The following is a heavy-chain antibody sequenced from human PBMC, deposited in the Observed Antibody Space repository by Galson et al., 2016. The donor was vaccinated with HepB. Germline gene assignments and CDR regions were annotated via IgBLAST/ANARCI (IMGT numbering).Heavy chain of an antibody. CDR1: GFSFSRFE. Sequence: SLRLSCAASGFSFSRFELNWVRQAPGKGLEWVSFISSSGSEIHYADSVKGRFTIARDNARNSVYLQMNSLRAEDSGVYYCARDSAPYDSLLLLGYWGQGTLVTVSS. V-gene: IGHV3-48*03. J-gene: IGHJ4*02. CDR3: ARDSAPYDSLLLLGY. D-gene: IGHD3-3*01. CDR2: ISSSGSEI.